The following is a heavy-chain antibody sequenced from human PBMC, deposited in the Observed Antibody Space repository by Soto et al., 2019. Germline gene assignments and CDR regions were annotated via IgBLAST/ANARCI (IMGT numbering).Heavy chain of an antibody. J-gene: IGHJ4*02. Sequence: SETLSLTCTVSGGSISSSSYYWGWIRQPPGKGLEWIGSIYYSERTFYNPSLKSRVTISIDTSKNQFSLKLSSVTAADTAVYYCARHRGSYYDAFDSWGQGTLVTVS. CDR1: GGSISSSSYY. D-gene: IGHD1-26*01. CDR2: IYYSERT. CDR3: ARHRGSYYDAFDS. V-gene: IGHV4-39*01.